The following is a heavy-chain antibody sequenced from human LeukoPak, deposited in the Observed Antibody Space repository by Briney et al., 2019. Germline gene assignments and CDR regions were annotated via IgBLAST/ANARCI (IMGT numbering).Heavy chain of an antibody. CDR3: VRESSGYAS. CDR2: VTDEGSS. CDR1: GFIFSNYW. J-gene: IGHJ5*02. Sequence: GGSLRLSCAASGFIFSNYWMHWVRQHPGKEPVWVARVTDEGSSIYADSVKGRFTISRDTAKNRVSLQMNSLRVEDTGVYYCVRESSGYASWGQGTLVTASS. D-gene: IGHD3-22*01. V-gene: IGHV3-74*01.